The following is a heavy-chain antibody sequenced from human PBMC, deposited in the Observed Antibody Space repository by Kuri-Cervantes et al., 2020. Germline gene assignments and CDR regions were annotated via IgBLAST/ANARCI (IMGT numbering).Heavy chain of an antibody. CDR2: ISSSGSTI. V-gene: IGHV3-11*01. CDR1: GFTFSDYY. Sequence: GESLKISCAASGFTFSDYYMSWIRQAPGKGLEWVSYISSSGSTIYYADSVKDRFTISRDNAKNSLYLQMNSLRAEDTAVYYCARDSGYGGTPGMDVWGQGTTVTVSS. D-gene: IGHD4-23*01. CDR3: ARDSGYGGTPGMDV. J-gene: IGHJ6*01.